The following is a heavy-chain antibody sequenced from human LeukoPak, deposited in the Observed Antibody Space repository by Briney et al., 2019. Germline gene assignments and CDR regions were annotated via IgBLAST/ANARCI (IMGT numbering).Heavy chain of an antibody. Sequence: PGGSLRLSCAASGFTFSSYWMSWVRQAPGKGLEWVANIKQDGSEKYYVDSVKGRLTISRDNAKNSLYLQMNSLRAEDTAVYYCARDKGYSYGLTGMDVWGQGTTVTVSS. V-gene: IGHV3-7*04. D-gene: IGHD5-18*01. J-gene: IGHJ6*02. CDR2: IKQDGSEK. CDR3: ARDKGYSYGLTGMDV. CDR1: GFTFSSYW.